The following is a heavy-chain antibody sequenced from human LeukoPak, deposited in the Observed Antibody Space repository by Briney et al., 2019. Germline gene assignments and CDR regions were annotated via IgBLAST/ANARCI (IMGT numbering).Heavy chain of an antibody. J-gene: IGHJ6*03. D-gene: IGHD6-6*01. CDR1: GGTFSSYA. CDR2: IIPIFGTA. CDR3: ARDGGAARPTYYYYYYMDV. Sequence: SVKVSCKASGGTFSSYAISWVRQAPGQGLEWMGGIIPIFGTANYAQKFQGRVTITADESTSTAYMELSSLRSEDTAVYYCARDGGAARPTYYYYYYMDVWGKGTRSPSP. V-gene: IGHV1-69*01.